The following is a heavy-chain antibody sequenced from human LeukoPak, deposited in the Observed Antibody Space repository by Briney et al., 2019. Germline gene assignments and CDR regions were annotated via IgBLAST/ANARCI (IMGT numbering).Heavy chain of an antibody. Sequence: ASVKVSCKASGYAFSSHPVTWVRQAPGQGLEWMGWISAYSGNTSYAQRFQGRVTMSTETSTYTAYMELTSLRSDDTAIYFCARGSSSQYFRYWGQGTLVTVSS. V-gene: IGHV1-18*01. CDR1: GYAFSSHP. CDR3: ARGSSSQYFRY. D-gene: IGHD3-3*01. CDR2: ISAYSGNT. J-gene: IGHJ1*01.